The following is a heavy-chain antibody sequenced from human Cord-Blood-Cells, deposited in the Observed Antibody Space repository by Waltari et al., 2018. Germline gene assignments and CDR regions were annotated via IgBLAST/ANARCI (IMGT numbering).Heavy chain of an antibody. J-gene: IGHJ3*02. CDR1: GGTFSSYA. D-gene: IGHD1-20*01. CDR3: ARGGGGDHNWDDAFDI. Sequence: QVQLVQSGAEVKKPGSSVKVSCTASGGTFSSYAISWVRQPPGQGLEWMGGIIRIFGTASYAQKFQGRVTITADKSTSTAYMELSSLGSEDTAVYYCARGGGGDHNWDDAFDIWGQGTMVTVSS. V-gene: IGHV1-69*06. CDR2: IIRIFGTA.